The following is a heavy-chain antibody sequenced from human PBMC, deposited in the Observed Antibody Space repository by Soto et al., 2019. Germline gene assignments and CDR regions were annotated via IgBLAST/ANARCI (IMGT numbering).Heavy chain of an antibody. CDR2: MNPNSGNT. CDR3: ARGTTSIFGVVINGIEFDY. Sequence: ASVKVSCKASGYTFTSYDINWVRQATGQGLEWMGWMNPNSGNTGYAQKFQGRVTMTRNTSISTAYMELSSLRSEDTAVYYCARGTTSIFGVVINGIEFDYWGQGTLVPVSS. J-gene: IGHJ4*02. V-gene: IGHV1-8*01. D-gene: IGHD3-3*01. CDR1: GYTFTSYD.